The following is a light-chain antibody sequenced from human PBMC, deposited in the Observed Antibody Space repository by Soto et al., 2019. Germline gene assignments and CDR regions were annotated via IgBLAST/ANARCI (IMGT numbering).Light chain of an antibody. V-gene: IGLV2-14*01. CDR3: CSYTSSDTLV. Sequence: QSALTQPASVSGSPGQSITISCSGTTNDIGGYNYVSWYQHHPGKVPKVIIYEVRNRPSGVSNRFSGSKSGNTASLTISGLQAEDEADYYFCSYTSSDTLVFGGGTQLTVL. CDR1: TNDIGGYNY. J-gene: IGLJ3*02. CDR2: EVR.